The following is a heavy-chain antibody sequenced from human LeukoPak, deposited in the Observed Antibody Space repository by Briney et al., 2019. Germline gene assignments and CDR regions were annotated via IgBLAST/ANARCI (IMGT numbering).Heavy chain of an antibody. CDR3: ARGFSFRGVAAPQAFDY. J-gene: IGHJ4*02. CDR1: GYTFTDYY. V-gene: IGHV1-2*02. Sequence: ASVKVSCKASGYTFTDYYMHWVRQAPGQGLEWMGWINPNSGDTVFSQKFQGRVTMTRDTSISTAYMELSGLKSDDTAVYYCARGFSFRGVAAPQAFDYWGQGTQVTVSS. CDR2: INPNSGDT. D-gene: IGHD6-6*01.